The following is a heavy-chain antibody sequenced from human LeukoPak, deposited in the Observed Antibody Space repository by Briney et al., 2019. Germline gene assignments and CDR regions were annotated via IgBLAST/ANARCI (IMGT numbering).Heavy chain of an antibody. D-gene: IGHD2-15*01. CDR2: IIPIFGTA. J-gene: IGHJ4*02. CDR3: ARTLGYCSGGSCYWDY. V-gene: IGHV1-69*13. Sequence: ASVKVSCKASGYTFTSYGISWVRQAPGQGLEWMGGIIPIFGTANYAQKFQGRVTITADESTSTAYMELSSLRSEDTAVYYCARTLGYCSGGSCYWDYWGQGTLVTVSS. CDR1: GYTFTSYG.